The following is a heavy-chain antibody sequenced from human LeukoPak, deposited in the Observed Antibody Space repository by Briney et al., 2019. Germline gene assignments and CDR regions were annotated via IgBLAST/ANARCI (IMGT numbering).Heavy chain of an antibody. Sequence: GESLKISCKGSGYSFTSYWIAWVRQMPGKGLEWMGILYPGDSDTRYSPSFQGQITISADRSISTAYLQWSSLKASDTAMYYCARHASHYDSSGYPFDYWGQGTLVTVSS. V-gene: IGHV5-51*01. J-gene: IGHJ4*02. D-gene: IGHD3-22*01. CDR1: GYSFTSYW. CDR2: LYPGDSDT. CDR3: ARHASHYDSSGYPFDY.